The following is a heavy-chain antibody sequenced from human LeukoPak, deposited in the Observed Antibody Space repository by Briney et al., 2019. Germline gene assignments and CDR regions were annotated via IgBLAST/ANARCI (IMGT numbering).Heavy chain of an antibody. Sequence: PSETLSLTCTVSGGSISSNSYYWGWIRQPPGKGLEWIGSIYYSGSTYYNPSLKSRVTISVDTSKKQVSLKLSSVTAADTAVYYCARGDAGGRPGIAFDYWGQGTLVTVSS. CDR3: ARGDAGGRPGIAFDY. CDR2: IYYSGST. J-gene: IGHJ4*02. V-gene: IGHV4-39*01. CDR1: GGSISSNSYY. D-gene: IGHD1-26*01.